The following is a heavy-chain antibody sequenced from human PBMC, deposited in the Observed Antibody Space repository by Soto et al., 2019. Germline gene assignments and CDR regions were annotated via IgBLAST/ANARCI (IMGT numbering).Heavy chain of an antibody. Sequence: QVQLVQSGAEVKKPGSSVKVSCKASGGTFSNYAFSWVRQAPGQGLEWLGGIMPIFGRADYAQKFRGRVTITADESTSTAQRKLSSLISEDTAVYYCASWLMEDGIGGNYYYGMDVWGQGTTVTVSS. CDR3: ASWLMEDGIGGNYYYGMDV. J-gene: IGHJ6*02. CDR2: IMPIFGRA. D-gene: IGHD3-10*01. V-gene: IGHV1-69*12. CDR1: GGTFSNYA.